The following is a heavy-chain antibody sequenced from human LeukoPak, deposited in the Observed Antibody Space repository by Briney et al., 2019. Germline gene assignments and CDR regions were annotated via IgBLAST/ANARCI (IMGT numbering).Heavy chain of an antibody. Sequence: PSETLSLTCAVYGGSFSGYYWSWIRQPPGKGLEWIGEINHSGSTNYNPSLKSRVTISVDTSKNQFSLKLSSVTAADTAVYYCARGGIQLRIQQFDYWGQGTLVTVSS. J-gene: IGHJ4*02. D-gene: IGHD5-18*01. CDR3: ARGGIQLRIQQFDY. V-gene: IGHV4-34*01. CDR2: INHSGST. CDR1: GGSFSGYY.